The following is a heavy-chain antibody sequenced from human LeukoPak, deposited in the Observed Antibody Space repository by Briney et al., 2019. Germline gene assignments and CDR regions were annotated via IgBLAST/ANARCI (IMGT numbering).Heavy chain of an antibody. Sequence: GGSLRLSCAASGFTFSDYYMSWIRQAPGKGLEWVSYISSSGSTIYYADSVKGRFTISRDNAKNSLYLQMNSLRAEDTAVYYCARDIQRYPRILDYWGQGTLVTVSS. CDR2: ISSSGSTI. V-gene: IGHV3-11*01. D-gene: IGHD3-3*01. J-gene: IGHJ4*02. CDR3: ARDIQRYPRILDY. CDR1: GFTFSDYY.